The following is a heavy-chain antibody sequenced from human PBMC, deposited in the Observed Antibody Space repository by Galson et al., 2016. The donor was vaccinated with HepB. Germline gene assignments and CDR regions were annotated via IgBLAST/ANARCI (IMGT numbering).Heavy chain of an antibody. Sequence: SVKVSCKASGYSFTDYRIHWVRQAPGQGLECMGVINPRGGATDYVQKFQGRVTMTSDTSTRTVYMELSSLTFEDTAVYFCASGLIATGASYYYNVMDVWGQGTTITFS. CDR2: INPRGGAT. CDR1: GYSFTDYR. CDR3: ASGLIATGASYYYNVMDV. V-gene: IGHV1-46*01. D-gene: IGHD1-1*01. J-gene: IGHJ6*02.